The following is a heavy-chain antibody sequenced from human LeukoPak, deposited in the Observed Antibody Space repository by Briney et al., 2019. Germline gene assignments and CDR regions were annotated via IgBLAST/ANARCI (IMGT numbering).Heavy chain of an antibody. CDR1: GGSFSGYY. Sequence: PSETLSLICAVYGGSFSGYYWSWIRHPPGKGLEWIGEINHSGSTNYNPSLKRRVTISVDTSKNQFSLKLSSVTAADTAVYYCARGKGSGWFPPNNWFDPWGQGTLVTVSS. CDR2: INHSGST. J-gene: IGHJ5*02. D-gene: IGHD6-19*01. V-gene: IGHV4-34*09. CDR3: ARGKGSGWFPPNNWFDP.